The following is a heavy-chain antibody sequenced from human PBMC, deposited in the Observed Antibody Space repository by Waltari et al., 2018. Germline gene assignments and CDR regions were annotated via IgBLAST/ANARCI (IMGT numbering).Heavy chain of an antibody. CDR2: INHSGST. Sequence: QVQLQQWGAGLLKPSETLSLTCAVYGGSFSGYYWSWIRQPPGKGLEWIGEINHSGSTNYNPSLKSRVTRSVDPSKNQFSLKLSAVTAADTAVYYCARGSLPYYDFWSGLVYWGQGTLVTVSS. V-gene: IGHV4-34*01. D-gene: IGHD3-3*01. CDR3: ARGSLPYYDFWSGLVY. CDR1: GGSFSGYY. J-gene: IGHJ4*02.